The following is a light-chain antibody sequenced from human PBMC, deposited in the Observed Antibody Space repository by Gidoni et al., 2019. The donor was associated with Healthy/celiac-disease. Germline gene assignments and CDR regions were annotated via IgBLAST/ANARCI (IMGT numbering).Light chain of an antibody. V-gene: IGKV3-11*01. CDR2: DAS. CDR3: QQSSNWIT. Sequence: ELVLTQSPATLSLSPGERATLSCRASQSVSSYLAWYQQKPGQAPRLLIDDASNRATGIPARFSGSGSGTDFTLTISSLEPEDFAVYYCQQSSNWITFGQGTRLEIK. CDR1: QSVSSY. J-gene: IGKJ5*01.